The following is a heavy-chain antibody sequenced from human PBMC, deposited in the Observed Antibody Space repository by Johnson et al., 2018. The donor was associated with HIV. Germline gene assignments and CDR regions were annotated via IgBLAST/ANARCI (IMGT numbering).Heavy chain of an antibody. D-gene: IGHD1-26*01. Sequence: VQLVESGGNVVRPGGSLRLSCAASGFTFDDYDMSWVRQAPGKGLEWVANINQDGSETYYVGSVKGRFTISRDNSKNSLYLQMNSLRAEDTALYYCARDAPDSGSYHAFDIWGQGTMVTVSS. CDR3: ARDAPDSGSYHAFDI. CDR2: INQDGSET. V-gene: IGHV3-7*03. J-gene: IGHJ3*02. CDR1: GFTFDDYD.